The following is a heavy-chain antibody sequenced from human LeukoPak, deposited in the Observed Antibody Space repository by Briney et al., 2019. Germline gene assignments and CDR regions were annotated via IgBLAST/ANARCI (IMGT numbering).Heavy chain of an antibody. CDR1: GGTFSSYA. Sequence: ASVKVPCKASGGTFSSYAISWVRQAPGQGLEWMGGIIPIFGTANYAQKFQGRVTITADESTSTAYMELSSLRSEDTAVYYCARAPLHPPLNFDLWGRGTLVTVSS. V-gene: IGHV1-69*13. J-gene: IGHJ2*01. CDR3: ARAPLHPPLNFDL. CDR2: IIPIFGTA.